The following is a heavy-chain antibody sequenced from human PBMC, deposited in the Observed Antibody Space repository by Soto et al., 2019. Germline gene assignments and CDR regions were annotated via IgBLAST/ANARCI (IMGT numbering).Heavy chain of an antibody. CDR2: IYYSGST. J-gene: IGHJ4*02. V-gene: IGHV4-30-4*01. CDR1: GGCISSGDYY. Sequence: PSETLSLTCTVSGGCISSGDYYWSWIRQPPGKGLEWIGYIYYSGSTYYNPSLKSRVTISVDTSKNQFSLKLSSVTAADTAVYYCAVSIAARYFDYWGQGTLVTVS. D-gene: IGHD6-6*01. CDR3: AVSIAARYFDY.